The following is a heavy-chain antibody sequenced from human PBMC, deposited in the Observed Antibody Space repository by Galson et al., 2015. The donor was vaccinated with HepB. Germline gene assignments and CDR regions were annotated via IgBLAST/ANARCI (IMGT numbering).Heavy chain of an antibody. CDR2: IYYSGST. CDR1: GGSISSHY. V-gene: IGHV4-59*04. CDR3: ARHQQSVGGVIVGAFDI. J-gene: IGHJ3*02. Sequence: ETLSLTCTVSGGSISSHYWSWIRQPPGKGLEWIGCIYYSGSTYYNPSLKSRVTISVDTSKNQFTLKLSSVTAADTTVYYCARHQQSVGGVIVGAFDIWGKGTMVTVSS. D-gene: IGHD3-16*02.